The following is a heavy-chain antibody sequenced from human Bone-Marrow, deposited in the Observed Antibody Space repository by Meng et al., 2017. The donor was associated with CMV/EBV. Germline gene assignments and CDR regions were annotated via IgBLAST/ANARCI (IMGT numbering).Heavy chain of an antibody. CDR3: AKVGDYGDDNYYFDY. V-gene: IGHV3-19*01. D-gene: IGHD4-17*01. CDR2: VSWNGSRT. Sequence: GGSLRLSCAASGFTFSNSDMNWVRQAPGKGLEWVSGVSWNGSRTHYADSVKGRFIISRDNSRNFLYQQMNSLKTEDTAVYYCAKVGDYGDDNYYFDYWGQGTLVTVSS. J-gene: IGHJ4*02. CDR1: GFTFSNSD.